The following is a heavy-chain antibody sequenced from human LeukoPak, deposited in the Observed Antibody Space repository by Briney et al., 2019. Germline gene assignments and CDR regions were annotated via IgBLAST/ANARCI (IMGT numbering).Heavy chain of an antibody. J-gene: IGHJ4*02. D-gene: IGHD3-16*02. CDR2: ISAYNGNT. V-gene: IGHV1-18*01. Sequence: ASVKVSCKASGYTFTSYGISWVRQAPGQGLEWMGWISAYNGNTNYAQKLQGRVTMTRDTSTSTVYMELSSLRSEDTAVYYCASTPHGPSYYFDYWGQGTLVTVSS. CDR3: ASTPHGPSYYFDY. CDR1: GYTFTSYG.